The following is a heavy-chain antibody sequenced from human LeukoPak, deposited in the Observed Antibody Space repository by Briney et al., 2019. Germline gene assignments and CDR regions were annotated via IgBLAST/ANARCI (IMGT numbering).Heavy chain of an antibody. V-gene: IGHV3-21*01. Sequence: PGGSLRLSCAASGFTFSSYSMDLVRQAPGKGLGWVSSISSSSSYIYYADSVKGRFTISRDNAKNSLYLQMNSLRAEDTAVYYCASLSSGIWYYGMDVWGQGTTVTVSS. D-gene: IGHD3-16*01. CDR3: ASLSSGIWYYGMDV. J-gene: IGHJ6*02. CDR2: ISSSSSYI. CDR1: GFTFSSYS.